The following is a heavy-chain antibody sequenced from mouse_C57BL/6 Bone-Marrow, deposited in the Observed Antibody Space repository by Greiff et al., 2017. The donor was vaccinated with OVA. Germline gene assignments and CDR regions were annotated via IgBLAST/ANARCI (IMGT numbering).Heavy chain of an antibody. V-gene: IGHV1-62-2*01. D-gene: IGHD2-5*01. CDR1: GYTFTEYT. J-gene: IGHJ4*01. Sequence: QVQLQQSGAELVKPGASVKLSCKASGYTFTEYTIHWVKQRSGQGLEWIGWFYPGGGSIKYNEKFKDKATLTADKSSSTVYMELSRLTSEDSAVYFCARHEKGYYINYVGRRGYAMDYWGQGTSVTVSS. CDR3: ARHEKGYYINYVGRRGYAMDY. CDR2: FYPGGGSI.